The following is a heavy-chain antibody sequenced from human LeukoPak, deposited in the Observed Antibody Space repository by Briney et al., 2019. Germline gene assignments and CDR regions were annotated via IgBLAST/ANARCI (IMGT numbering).Heavy chain of an antibody. V-gene: IGHV1-2*02. Sequence: ASMKVSCKASGYTFAGYYMHWVRQAPGQGLEWMGWINPNSGGTNYAQKFQGRVTMTRDTSISTAYMELSRLRSDDTAVYYCARIERDASSGYSNDYWGQGTLVTVSS. CDR3: ARIERDASSGYSNDY. D-gene: IGHD3-22*01. CDR1: GYTFAGYY. J-gene: IGHJ4*02. CDR2: INPNSGGT.